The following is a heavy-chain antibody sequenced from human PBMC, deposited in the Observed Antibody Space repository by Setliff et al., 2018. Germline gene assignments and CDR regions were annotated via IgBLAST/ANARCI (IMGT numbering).Heavy chain of an antibody. CDR1: GFTFNNYF. V-gene: IGHV3-23*01. J-gene: IGHJ4*02. CDR2: ISNSGGEI. Sequence: PGGSLRLSCAASGFTFNNYFMIWVRQAPGKGLEWVSSISNSGGEIHYADSVKGRFTISRDNAKNTLYLQMDNVRVDDTAVYYCFGAGTCSYWGQGTLVTVSS. D-gene: IGHD3-10*01. CDR3: FGAGTCSY.